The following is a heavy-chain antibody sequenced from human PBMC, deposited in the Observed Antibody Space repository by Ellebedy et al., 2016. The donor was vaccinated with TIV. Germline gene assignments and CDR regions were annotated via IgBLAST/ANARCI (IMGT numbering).Heavy chain of an antibody. J-gene: IGHJ4*02. CDR3: ARISSCRGGTCYPDY. V-gene: IGHV3-21*01. CDR2: ITSSSSYI. D-gene: IGHD2-15*01. CDR1: GFTFSYYS. Sequence: GGSLRLSXAASGFTFSYYSMNWVRQALGKGLEWVSSITSSSSYIYYADSVKGRFTISRDNAKNSLYLQMNSLRVEDTAVYYCARISSCRGGTCYPDYWGQGALVTVSS.